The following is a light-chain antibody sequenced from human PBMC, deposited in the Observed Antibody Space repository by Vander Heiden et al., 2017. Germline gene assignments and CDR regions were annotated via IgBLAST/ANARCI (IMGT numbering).Light chain of an antibody. V-gene: IGKV4-1*01. J-gene: IGKJ4*02. CDR3: QQYYIAPLT. Sequence: DIVMPQSPDSLAVSLVERATINCKSSQSVLYSSNNNNYLAWYQQKPGQPPKLLIYWASTRQSGVPDRFSGSGSGTDFTLTISSLQADDVAVYYCQQYYIAPLTFGGGTRVEIK. CDR2: WAS. CDR1: QSVLYSSNNNNY.